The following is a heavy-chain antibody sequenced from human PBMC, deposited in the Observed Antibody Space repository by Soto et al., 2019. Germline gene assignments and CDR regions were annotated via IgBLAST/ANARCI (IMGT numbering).Heavy chain of an antibody. D-gene: IGHD2-2*01. Sequence: SETLSLTCAVYGGSFSGYYWSWIRQPPGKGLEWIGEINHSGSTNYNPSLKSRVTISVDTSKNQFSLKLSSVTAADTAVYYCARGGRYCSSTSCYAASDEYNWFDPWGQGTLVTVSS. V-gene: IGHV4-34*01. CDR2: INHSGST. CDR3: ARGGRYCSSTSCYAASDEYNWFDP. CDR1: GGSFSGYY. J-gene: IGHJ5*02.